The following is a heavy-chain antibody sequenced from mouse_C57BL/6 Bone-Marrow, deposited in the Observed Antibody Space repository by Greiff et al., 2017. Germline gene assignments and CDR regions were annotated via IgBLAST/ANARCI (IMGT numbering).Heavy chain of an antibody. CDR3: ARRGYHIYAMDY. CDR1: GYTFTGYW. V-gene: IGHV1-55*01. Sequence: ESGAELMKPGASVKLSCKATGYTFTGYWITWVKQRPGQGLEWIGDIYPGSGSTNYNEKFKSKATLTVDTSSSTAYMQLSSLTSEDSAVYYCARRGYHIYAMDYWGQGTSVTVSS. CDR2: IYPGSGST. J-gene: IGHJ4*01. D-gene: IGHD3-1*01.